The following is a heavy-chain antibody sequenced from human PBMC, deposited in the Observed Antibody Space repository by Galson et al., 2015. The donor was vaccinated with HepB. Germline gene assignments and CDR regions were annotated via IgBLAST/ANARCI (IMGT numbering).Heavy chain of an antibody. CDR2: IYWDDDK. Sequence: PALVKPTQTLTLTCTFSGFSLSTSGVGVGWIRQPPGKALEWLALIYWDDDKRYSPSLKSRLTITKDTSKNQVVLTMTNMDPVDTATYYCAHSTWAGSLGYCSGGSCYSGDAFDIWGQGTMVTVSS. J-gene: IGHJ3*02. D-gene: IGHD2-15*01. CDR3: AHSTWAGSLGYCSGGSCYSGDAFDI. CDR1: GFSLSTSGVG. V-gene: IGHV2-5*02.